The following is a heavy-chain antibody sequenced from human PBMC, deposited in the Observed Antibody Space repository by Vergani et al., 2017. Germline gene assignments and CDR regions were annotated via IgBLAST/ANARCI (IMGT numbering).Heavy chain of an antibody. CDR2: INPNSGGT. V-gene: IGHV1-2*02. J-gene: IGHJ6*03. CDR1: GYTFTGYY. Sequence: QVQLVQSGAEVKKPGASVKVSCKASGYTFTGYYMHWVRQAPGQGLEWMGWINPNSGGTNYAQKFQGRVTMTRDTSISTAYMELSRLRSDETAVYYCARSLGSTSSYYYYYYMDVWGKGTTVTISS. D-gene: IGHD2-2*01. CDR3: ARSLGSTSSYYYYYYMDV.